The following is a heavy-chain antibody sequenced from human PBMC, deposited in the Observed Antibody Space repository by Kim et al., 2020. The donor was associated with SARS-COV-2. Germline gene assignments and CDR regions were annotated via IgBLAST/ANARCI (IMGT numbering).Heavy chain of an antibody. Sequence: GGSLRLSCAASGFTFSDHYMDWVRQAPGKGLEWVGRTRNKANSYTTEYAASVKGRFTISRDDSKNSLYLQMNSLKTEDTAVYYCAREAYCGGDCYYPIDYWGQGTLVTVSS. CDR1: GFTFSDHY. D-gene: IGHD2-21*02. CDR2: TRNKANSYTT. V-gene: IGHV3-72*01. CDR3: AREAYCGGDCYYPIDY. J-gene: IGHJ4*02.